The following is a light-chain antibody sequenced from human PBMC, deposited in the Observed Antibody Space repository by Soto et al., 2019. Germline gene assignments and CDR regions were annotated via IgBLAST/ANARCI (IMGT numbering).Light chain of an antibody. J-gene: IGKJ3*01. CDR1: QGISNY. V-gene: IGKV1-16*01. Sequence: DIQMTQSPSSLSASVGDRVTITCRASQGISNYLAWFQQKPGKAPKSLIYAASSLQSGVPSRFRAIISGTNSTLTNTSPQLKVFATNFCKKYNIYPRILGPGTKGNIK. CDR2: AAS. CDR3: KKYNIYPRI.